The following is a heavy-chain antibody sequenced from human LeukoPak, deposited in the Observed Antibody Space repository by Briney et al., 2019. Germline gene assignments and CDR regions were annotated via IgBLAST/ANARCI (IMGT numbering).Heavy chain of an antibody. CDR3: AALPTTVTRPDNWFDP. J-gene: IGHJ5*02. CDR2: IVVGSGNT. D-gene: IGHD4-17*01. CDR1: GFTFTSSA. Sequence: SVKVSCKASGFTFTSSAMQWVRQARGQRLEWIGWIVVGSGNTNYAQKFQERVTITRDMSTSTAYMELSGLRSEDTAVYYCAALPTTVTRPDNWFDPWGQGTLVTVSS. V-gene: IGHV1-58*02.